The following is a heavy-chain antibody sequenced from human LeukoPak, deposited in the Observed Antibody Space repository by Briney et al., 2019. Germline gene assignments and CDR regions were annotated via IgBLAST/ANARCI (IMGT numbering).Heavy chain of an antibody. J-gene: IGHJ3*02. CDR2: ISSSSSTI. CDR3: ARSYSSSWYAAFDI. D-gene: IGHD6-13*01. CDR1: GFTFSSYC. Sequence: PGGSLRLSCAASGFTFSSYCMNWVRQAPGKGLEWVSYISSSSSTIYYADSVKGRFTISRDNAKNSLYLQMNSLRAEDTAVYYCARSYSSSWYAAFDIWGQGTMVTVSS. V-gene: IGHV3-48*01.